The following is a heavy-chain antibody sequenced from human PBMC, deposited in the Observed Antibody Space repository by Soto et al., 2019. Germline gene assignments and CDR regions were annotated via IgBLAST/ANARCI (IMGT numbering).Heavy chain of an antibody. V-gene: IGHV1-46*01. D-gene: IGHD4-17*01. CDR2: INPSGGST. J-gene: IGHJ5*01. CDR3: SIDSPDYGGNSGVGFDP. Sequence: VPVEVSSKASRYTLASNYLRSARQAHGQRLEWMGIINPSGGSTSYAQKFQGRVTMTRDTSTSTVYMELSSLRSEDTAVYYCSIDSPDYGGNSGVGFDPWGQGTLGTRPS. CDR1: RYTLASNY.